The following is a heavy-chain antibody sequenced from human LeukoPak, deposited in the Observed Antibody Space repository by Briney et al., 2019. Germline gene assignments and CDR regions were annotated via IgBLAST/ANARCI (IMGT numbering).Heavy chain of an antibody. J-gene: IGHJ3*02. V-gene: IGHV3-30*02. Sequence: GGSLRLSCAASGFTFSSYGVHWVRQGPGKGLERVAFIRYDGSNKYYADSVKGRFTISRDNSKNTLDLKMNSLRAEDTAVYYCAKEPTNPVAYCGGDCSNHDAFDIWGQGTMVTVSS. CDR3: AKEPTNPVAYCGGDCSNHDAFDI. CDR1: GFTFSSYG. CDR2: IRYDGSNK. D-gene: IGHD2-21*01.